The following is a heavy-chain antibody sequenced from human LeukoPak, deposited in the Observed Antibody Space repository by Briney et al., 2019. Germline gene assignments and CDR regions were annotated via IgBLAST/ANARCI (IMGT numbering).Heavy chain of an antibody. CDR3: ASRGSGSYPHDY. CDR2: ISGNGGST. CDR1: GFTFGSYT. J-gene: IGHJ4*02. V-gene: IGHV3-23*01. Sequence: GGSLRLSCAASGFTFGSYTMSWVRQAPGKGLEWVSAISGNGGSTYYADSVKGRFTISRDNSKNTLYLQMNSLRAEDTAVHYCASRGSGSYPHDYWGQGTLVTVSS. D-gene: IGHD3-10*01.